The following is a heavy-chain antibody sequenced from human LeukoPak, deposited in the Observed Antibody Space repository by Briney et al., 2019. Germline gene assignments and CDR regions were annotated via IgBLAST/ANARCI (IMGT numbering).Heavy chain of an antibody. V-gene: IGHV3-33*01. D-gene: IGHD2-2*01. CDR1: GFTFSSYG. CDR3: AAGSYQLLAPFDY. CDR2: IWYDGSNK. J-gene: IGHJ4*02. Sequence: GRSLRLSCAASGFTFSSYGMHWVRQAPGKGLEWVAVIWYDGSNKYYADSVKGRFTISRDDSKNTLYLQMNSLRAEDTAVYYCAAGSYQLLAPFDYWGQGTLVTVSS.